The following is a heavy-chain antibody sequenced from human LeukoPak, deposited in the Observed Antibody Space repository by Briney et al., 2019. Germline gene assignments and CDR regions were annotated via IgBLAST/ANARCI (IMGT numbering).Heavy chain of an antibody. CDR2: TSFDESNK. Sequence: PGKSLRLSCAASGFTFSTYAMHWVRQAPGKGLEWVAFTSFDESNKFYADSVEGRFTISRDNSKNTLYLQMNSLRAEDTAVYYCAKDPRWLLWFGESQGLYYFDYWGQGTLVTVSS. J-gene: IGHJ4*02. CDR3: AKDPRWLLWFGESQGLYYFDY. D-gene: IGHD3-10*01. CDR1: GFTFSTYA. V-gene: IGHV3-30-3*01.